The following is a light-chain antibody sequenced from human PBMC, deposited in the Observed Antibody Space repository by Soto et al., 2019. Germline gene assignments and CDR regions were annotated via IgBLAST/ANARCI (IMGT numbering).Light chain of an antibody. CDR1: QILLHSNGYNY. CDR2: LGS. CDR3: QQYNNWPPIN. V-gene: IGKV2-28*01. Sequence: DIVITHSPLSLPVTPVDPASISFMSSQILLHSNGYNYLDWYLQKPGQSPQLLIYLGSNRASRVPARFSGSGSGTDFTLTISSLQSEDFAVYYCQQYNNWPPINFGQGTRLEIK. J-gene: IGKJ5*01.